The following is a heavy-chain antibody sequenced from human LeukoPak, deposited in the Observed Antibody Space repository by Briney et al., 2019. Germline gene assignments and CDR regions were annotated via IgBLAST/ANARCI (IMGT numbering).Heavy chain of an antibody. V-gene: IGHV3-48*03. CDR2: ISSSGSTI. J-gene: IGHJ6*04. D-gene: IGHD3-10*02. Sequence: GGSLRLSCAASGFTFSSYEMNWVRQPPGKGLEGVSYISSSGSTIYYADSVKGRFTISRDNAKNSLYLQMKSLRAEDTAVYYCAELGITMIGGVWGKGTTVTISS. CDR3: AELGITMIGGV. CDR1: GFTFSSYE.